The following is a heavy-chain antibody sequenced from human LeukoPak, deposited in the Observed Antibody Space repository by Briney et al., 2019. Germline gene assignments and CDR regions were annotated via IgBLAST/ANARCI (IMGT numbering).Heavy chain of an antibody. CDR2: INPNSGGT. CDR1: GYTFTGYY. Sequence: GASVKVSCKASGYTFTGYYMHWVRQAPGQGLEWMGRINPNSGGTNYAQKFQGRVTMTRDTSISTAYMELSSLRSEDTAVYYCARLPGTTVVDSMDVWGQGTTVTVSS. J-gene: IGHJ6*02. D-gene: IGHD4-11*01. V-gene: IGHV1-2*06. CDR3: ARLPGTTVVDSMDV.